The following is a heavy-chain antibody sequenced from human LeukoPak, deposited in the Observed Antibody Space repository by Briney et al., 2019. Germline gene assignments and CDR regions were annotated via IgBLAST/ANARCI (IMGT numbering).Heavy chain of an antibody. D-gene: IGHD4-17*01. V-gene: IGHV4-59*01. CDR3: ARGYGDFRVEGRYFHS. CDR1: DGSITNYD. Sequence: SETLSLTCTVSDGSITNYDWSWVRQPPGKGLQFNSGTANYNPSLRSRVTISIDTSKKHFFLKLKSVTAADRAVYYCARGYGDFRVEGRYFHSWGQGTLVTVSS. J-gene: IGHJ4*02. CDR2: SGTA.